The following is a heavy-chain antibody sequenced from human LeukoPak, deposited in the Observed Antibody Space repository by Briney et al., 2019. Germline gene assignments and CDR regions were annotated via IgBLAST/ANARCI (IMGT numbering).Heavy chain of an antibody. Sequence: GGSLRLSCAASGFTFSDYYMSWIRQAPGKGLEWVSYISSSGSTIYYADSVKGRFTISRDNAKNSLYLRMNSLRAEDTAVYYCAREEYYDILTGALIDAFDIWGQGTMVTVSS. CDR1: GFTFSDYY. CDR3: AREEYYDILTGALIDAFDI. D-gene: IGHD3-9*01. V-gene: IGHV3-11*04. J-gene: IGHJ3*02. CDR2: ISSSGSTI.